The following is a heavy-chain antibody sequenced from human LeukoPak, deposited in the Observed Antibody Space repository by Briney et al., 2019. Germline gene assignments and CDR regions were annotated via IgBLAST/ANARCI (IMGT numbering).Heavy chain of an antibody. CDR2: ISTDGSST. D-gene: IGHD1-26*01. Sequence: GGSLRLSCAASGFTFSSYWIHWVRQAPGKGLVWVSRISTDGSSTNYADSVKGRFTISRDNAKNTLYLQMNSLRAEDTAVYCCARSYPFDYWGQGTLVTVSS. CDR1: GFTFSSYW. CDR3: ARSYPFDY. V-gene: IGHV3-74*01. J-gene: IGHJ4*02.